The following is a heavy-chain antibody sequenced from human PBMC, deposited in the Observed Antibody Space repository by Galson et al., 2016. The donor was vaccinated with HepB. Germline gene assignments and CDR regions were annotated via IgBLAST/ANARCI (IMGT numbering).Heavy chain of an antibody. CDR3: ARAPVEMATKLGDYYYYGMDV. CDR1: GGTFSSYA. V-gene: IGHV1-69*06. Sequence: SVKVSCKASGGTFSSYAISWVRQAPGQGLEWMGGIIPIFGTANYAQKFQGRVTITADKSTSTAYMELSSLRSEDTAVYYCARAPVEMATKLGDYYYYGMDVWGQGTTVTVSS. J-gene: IGHJ6*02. D-gene: IGHD5-24*01. CDR2: IIPIFGTA.